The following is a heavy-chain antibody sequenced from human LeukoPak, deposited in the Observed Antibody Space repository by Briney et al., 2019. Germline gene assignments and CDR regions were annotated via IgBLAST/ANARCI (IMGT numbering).Heavy chain of an antibody. J-gene: IGHJ4*02. Sequence: PGGSLRLSCAASGFTFISYWMHWDRQAPGQGLVWVSRISTDGRTTTYADSVKGRFTISRDNSKNTLYLQMNSLRTEDTAVYYCVGYGENWCQGNLVTVSS. V-gene: IGHV3-74*01. CDR2: ISTDGRTT. CDR1: GFTFISYW. CDR3: VGYGEN. D-gene: IGHD4-17*01.